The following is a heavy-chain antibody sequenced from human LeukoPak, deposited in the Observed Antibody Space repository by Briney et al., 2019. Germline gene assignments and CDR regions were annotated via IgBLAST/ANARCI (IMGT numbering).Heavy chain of an antibody. V-gene: IGHV4-61*02. CDR2: IYTSGST. CDR3: ARALVTTVVTNYFDY. J-gene: IGHJ4*02. D-gene: IGHD4-23*01. CDR1: GGSISSGSYD. Sequence: SETLSLTCTVSGGSISSGSYDWSWIRQPAGKGLEWIGRIYTSGSTNYNPSLKSRVTISVDTSKNQFSLKLSSVTAADTAVYYCARALVTTVVTNYFDYWGQGTLVTVSS.